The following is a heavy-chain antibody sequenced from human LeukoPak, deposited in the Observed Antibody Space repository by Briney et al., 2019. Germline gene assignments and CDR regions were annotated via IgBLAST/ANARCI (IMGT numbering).Heavy chain of an antibody. CDR3: ARVYYGSGSWGGYYFDY. V-gene: IGHV1-18*01. Sequence: ASVKVSCKASGYTFTNYGISWVRQAPGQGLEWMGWISAYNGNTNYAQKLQGRVTMTTDTSTSTAYMELRSLRSDDTAVYYCARVYYGSGSWGGYYFDYWGQGTLVTVSS. J-gene: IGHJ4*02. CDR2: ISAYNGNT. CDR1: GYTFTNYG. D-gene: IGHD3-10*01.